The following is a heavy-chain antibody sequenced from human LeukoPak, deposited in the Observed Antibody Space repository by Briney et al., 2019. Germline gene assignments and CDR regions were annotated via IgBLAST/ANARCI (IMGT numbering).Heavy chain of an antibody. J-gene: IGHJ4*02. Sequence: GGSLRLSCAASEFTFSRYWMSWVRQAPGKGLEWVANIKQDGSTKYYLDSVKGRLTGSRDNAKNSVFLQINSLRAEDTAIYYCARIGYSSSSFDYWGQGTLVTVSS. CDR1: EFTFSRYW. CDR2: IKQDGSTK. CDR3: ARIGYSSSSFDY. D-gene: IGHD6-6*01. V-gene: IGHV3-7*03.